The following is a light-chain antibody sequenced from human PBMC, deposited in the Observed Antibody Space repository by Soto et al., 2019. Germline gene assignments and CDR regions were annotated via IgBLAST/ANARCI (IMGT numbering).Light chain of an antibody. CDR2: GAS. Sequence: VMTQAPAALSVSPGERATLSCRASQSVSSNLVWYQQKPGQAPRLLIYGASTRATGIPARFSGSGSGTEFTLTISSLQYEDFAVYYCQQYLNWLTFGGGTKVEIK. CDR1: QSVSSN. J-gene: IGKJ4*01. CDR3: QQYLNWLT. V-gene: IGKV3-15*01.